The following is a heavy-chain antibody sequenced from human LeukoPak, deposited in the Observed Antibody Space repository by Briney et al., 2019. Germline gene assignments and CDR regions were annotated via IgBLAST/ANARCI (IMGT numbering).Heavy chain of an antibody. CDR3: ARDLIVGATRLFDY. V-gene: IGHV4-34*01. CDR2: INHSGST. CDR1: GGSFSGYY. D-gene: IGHD1-26*01. Sequence: SETLSLTCAVYGGSFSGYYWSWIRQPPGKGLEWIGEINHSGSTNYNPSLKSRVTISVDTSKNQFSLKLSSVTAADTAVYYCARDLIVGATRLFDYWGQGTLVTVSS. J-gene: IGHJ4*02.